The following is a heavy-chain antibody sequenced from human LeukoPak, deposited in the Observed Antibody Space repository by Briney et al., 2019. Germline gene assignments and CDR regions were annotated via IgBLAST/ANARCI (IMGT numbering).Heavy chain of an antibody. CDR1: GFTFSSYW. V-gene: IGHV3-74*01. Sequence: PGGSLRLSCAASGFTFSSYWMHWVRQAPGKGLLWVPRIKSDGTGTSYADSVKGRFTISRDNAKNTLYLQMNSLRAEDTAVYYCARGRDGSNYYYNYMDVWGKGTTVTVSS. D-gene: IGHD5-24*01. CDR3: ARGRDGSNYYYNYMDV. CDR2: IKSDGTGT. J-gene: IGHJ6*03.